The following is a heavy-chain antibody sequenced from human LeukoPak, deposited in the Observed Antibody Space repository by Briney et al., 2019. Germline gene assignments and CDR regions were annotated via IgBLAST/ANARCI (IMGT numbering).Heavy chain of an antibody. V-gene: IGHV1-8*02. D-gene: IGHD3-3*01. J-gene: IGHJ5*02. CDR2: MNPNSGNT. Sequence: GASVKVSCKASGYTFTSYGISWVRQAPGQGLEWMGWMNPNSGNTGYAQKFQGRVTMTRNTSISTAYMELSSLRSEDTAVYYCARRYYDFWSGYFDSSNWFDPWGQGTLVTVSS. CDR1: GYTFTSYG. CDR3: ARRYYDFWSGYFDSSNWFDP.